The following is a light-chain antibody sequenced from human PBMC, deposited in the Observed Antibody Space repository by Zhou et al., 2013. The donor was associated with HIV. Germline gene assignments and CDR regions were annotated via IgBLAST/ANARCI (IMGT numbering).Light chain of an antibody. Sequence: EIVLTQSPGTLSLSPGERATLSCRASQSVSSSYLAWYQQKPGQAPRLLIYGASTRATGIPARFSGSGSGTEFTLTISSLQSEDFAVYYCQQYNNWPPTFGQGTRL. CDR1: QSVSSSY. CDR3: QQYNNWPPT. V-gene: IGKV3-15*01. CDR2: GAS. J-gene: IGKJ5*01.